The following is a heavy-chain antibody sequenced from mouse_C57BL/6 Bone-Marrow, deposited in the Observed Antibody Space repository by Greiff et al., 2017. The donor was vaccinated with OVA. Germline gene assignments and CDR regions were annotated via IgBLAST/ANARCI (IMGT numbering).Heavy chain of an antibody. CDR3: ARNWHYYGSSYDWYFDV. J-gene: IGHJ1*03. CDR1: GFSLTSYG. Sequence: QVQLQQSGPGLVQPSQSLSITCTVSGFSLTSYGVHWVRQSPGKGLEWLGVIWSGGSTDYNDAFISRLSISKDNSKSQVFFKMNSLQADDTAIYYCARNWHYYGSSYDWYFDVWGTGTTVTVSS. CDR2: IWSGGST. V-gene: IGHV2-2*01. D-gene: IGHD1-1*01.